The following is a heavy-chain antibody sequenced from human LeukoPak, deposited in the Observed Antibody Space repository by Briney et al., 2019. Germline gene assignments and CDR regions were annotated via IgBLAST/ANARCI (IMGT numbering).Heavy chain of an antibody. CDR2: IYYSGST. Sequence: PSETLSLTCTVSGGSISSYYWSWIRQPPGKGLEWIGYIYYSGSTNYNPSLKSRVTISVDTSKNQFSLKLSSVTAADTAVYYCARARGRVVVAATRGYYYYGMDVWGQGTTVTVSS. V-gene: IGHV4-59*01. J-gene: IGHJ6*02. D-gene: IGHD2-15*01. CDR1: GGSISSYY. CDR3: ARARGRVVVAATRGYYYYGMDV.